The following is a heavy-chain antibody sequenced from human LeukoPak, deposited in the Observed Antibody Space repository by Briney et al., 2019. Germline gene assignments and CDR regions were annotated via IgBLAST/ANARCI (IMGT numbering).Heavy chain of an antibody. D-gene: IGHD3-10*01. CDR2: IYHNGNT. CDR1: GGSIATGDYY. V-gene: IGHV4-30-4*01. Sequence: QVQLQASGPGLVKPSQTLSLTCSVSGGSIATGDYYCNWVRQPPGTGPEWIGYIYHNGNTYYSPSLQSRLTLSIDTSKNQFSLNLNSVTPADTAVYFCGRFRFGGASDYWGQGILVTVSS. CDR3: GRFRFGGASDY. J-gene: IGHJ4*02.